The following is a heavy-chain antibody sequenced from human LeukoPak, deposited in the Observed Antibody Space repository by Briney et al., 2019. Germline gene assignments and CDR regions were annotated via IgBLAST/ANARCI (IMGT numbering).Heavy chain of an antibody. D-gene: IGHD2-21*02. J-gene: IGHJ3*01. CDR1: GGTFSSYA. CDR2: IIPIFGTA. CDR3: ARDDPFYSDGSGGDLT. Sequence: GASVKVSCKASGGTFSSYAISWVRQAPGQGLEWMGRIIPIFGTANHAQKFQGRVTITTDESTSTAYMELCSLRSDDTVIYYCARDDPFYSDGSGGDLTWGQGTMVTVSS. V-gene: IGHV1-69*05.